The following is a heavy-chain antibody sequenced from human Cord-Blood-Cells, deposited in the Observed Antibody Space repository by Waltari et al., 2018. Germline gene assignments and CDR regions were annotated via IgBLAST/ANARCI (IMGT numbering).Heavy chain of an antibody. CDR3: ARGQSTVTTDYYYGMDV. CDR1: GYTFTSYD. V-gene: IGHV1-8*01. CDR2: MNPNSGNT. Sequence: QVQLVQSWAEVKKPGASVKVSCKASGYTFTSYDINWVRQATGQGLEWMGWMNPNSGNTGYAQKFQGRVTMTRNTSISTAYMELSSLRSEDTAVYYCARGQSTVTTDYYYGMDVWGQGTTVTVSS. D-gene: IGHD4-4*01. J-gene: IGHJ6*02.